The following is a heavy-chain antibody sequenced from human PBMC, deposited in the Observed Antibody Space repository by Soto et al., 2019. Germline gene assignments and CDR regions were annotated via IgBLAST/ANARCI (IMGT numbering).Heavy chain of an antibody. CDR3: AREEVDPGYFDY. CDR1: GGSISSYY. CDR2: IYYSGST. Sequence: SETLSLTCTVSGGSISSYYWSWIRQPPGKGLEWIGYIYYSGSTNYNPSLKSRVTISVDTSKNQFSLKLSSVTAADTAVYYCAREEVDPGYFDYWGQGTLVNVSS. V-gene: IGHV4-59*01. D-gene: IGHD2-15*01. J-gene: IGHJ4*02.